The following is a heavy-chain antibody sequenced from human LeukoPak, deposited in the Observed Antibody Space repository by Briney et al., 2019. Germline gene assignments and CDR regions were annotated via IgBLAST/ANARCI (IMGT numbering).Heavy chain of an antibody. J-gene: IGHJ6*03. V-gene: IGHV1-69*13. CDR3: AREVGGAGTTPEDADYSYYMDV. CDR1: VDTFTIYA. D-gene: IGHD1-7*01. Sequence: SVTLSSTSSVDTFTIYAISWVRQAPRPGLAWIGWIIPIFGTANYSQKFQGRVTITADESTSTASMELSTLGSEDTAVYYCAREVGGAGTTPEDADYSYYMDVWGKGTTVTVSS. CDR2: IIPIFGTA.